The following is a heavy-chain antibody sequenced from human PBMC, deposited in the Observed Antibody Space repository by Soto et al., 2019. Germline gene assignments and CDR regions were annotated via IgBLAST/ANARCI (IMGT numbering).Heavy chain of an antibody. CDR1: GYTFTSYA. J-gene: IGHJ3*02. D-gene: IGHD6-13*01. V-gene: IGHV1-3*01. CDR2: INAGNGNT. CDR3: ARGDGGYSSSWALDI. Sequence: ASVKVSCTASGYTFTSYAMHWVRQAAGQRLEWMGWINAGNGNTKYSQKFQGRVTITRDTSASTAYMELSSLRSEDTAVYYCARGDGGYSSSWALDIWGQGTMVTVSS.